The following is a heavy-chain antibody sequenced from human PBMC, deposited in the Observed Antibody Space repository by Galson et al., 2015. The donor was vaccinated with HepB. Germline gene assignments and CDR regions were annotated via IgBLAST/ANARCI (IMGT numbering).Heavy chain of an antibody. CDR2: ISAYNGNT. Sequence: SVKVSCKASGYTFTSYGISWVRQAPGQGLEWMGWISAYNGNTNYAQKLQGRVTMTTDTSTSTAYMELRSLRSDDTAAYYCARDRLLWFGELRSDYYYGMDVWGQGTTVTVSS. V-gene: IGHV1-18*04. D-gene: IGHD3-10*01. CDR3: ARDRLLWFGELRSDYYYGMDV. J-gene: IGHJ6*02. CDR1: GYTFTSYG.